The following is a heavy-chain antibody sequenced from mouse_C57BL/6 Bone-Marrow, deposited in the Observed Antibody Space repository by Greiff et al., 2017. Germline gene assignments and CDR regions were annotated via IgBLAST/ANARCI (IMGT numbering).Heavy chain of an antibody. CDR2: ISSGGSYT. V-gene: IGHV5-9-3*01. CDR1: GFTFSSYA. Sequence: EVKVVASGGGLVKPGGSLKLSCAASGFTFSSYAMSWVRQTPEKRLEWVATISSGGSYTYYPDSVKGRFTISRDNAKNTLYLQISSLRSEDTAMYNCAKPTTAPYWYFDVWGAGTTVTVSS. CDR3: AKPTTAPYWYFDV. D-gene: IGHD1-2*01. J-gene: IGHJ1*01.